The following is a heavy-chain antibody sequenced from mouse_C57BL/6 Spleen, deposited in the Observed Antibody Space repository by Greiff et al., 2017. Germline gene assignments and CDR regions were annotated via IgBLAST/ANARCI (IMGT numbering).Heavy chain of an antibody. D-gene: IGHD2-5*01. J-gene: IGHJ1*03. V-gene: IGHV7-3*01. CDR2: IRNTANGYTN. CDR1: GFTFTDYY. CDR3: ARYKSSNHGYFDV. Sequence: EVKLVESGGGLVQPGGSLSLSCAASGFTFTDYYMSWVRQPPGKALEWLGFIRNTANGYTNEHSASVTGRFTISRDNSQSILYLQMNALRAEDSATYYCARYKSSNHGYFDVWGTGTTVTVSS.